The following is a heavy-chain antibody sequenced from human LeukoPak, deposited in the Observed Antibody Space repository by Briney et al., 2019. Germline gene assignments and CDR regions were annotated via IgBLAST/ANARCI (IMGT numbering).Heavy chain of an antibody. CDR2: IFSGGST. CDR1: GGSIRNNS. J-gene: IGHJ4*02. V-gene: IGHV4-59*08. D-gene: IGHD7-27*01. Sequence: SETLSLTCIVTGGSIRNNSWTWIRQPPGKGLEWIGSIFSGGSTDYNPSLKSRVTISVDTSKNQFSLKLSSVTAADTAVYYCARGWGYLEYWGQGTLVTVSS. CDR3: ARGWGYLEY.